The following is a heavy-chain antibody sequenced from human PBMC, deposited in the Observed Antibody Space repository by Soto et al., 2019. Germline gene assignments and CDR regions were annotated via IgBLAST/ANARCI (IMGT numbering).Heavy chain of an antibody. V-gene: IGHV4-61*01. CDR1: GDSGTSARHY. D-gene: IGHD2-15*01. CDR2: KDDSGTT. J-gene: IGHJ5*02. Sequence: SETLSVTCSVCGDSGTSARHYWSWIREHRGKGLEWIGYKDDSGTTNYNPSLKSRVNISVDMSKSLFSLDLNHVTAADTAVYYCARDHRGYCSASRCYGIASWGQGILVTVS. CDR3: ARDHRGYCSASRCYGIAS.